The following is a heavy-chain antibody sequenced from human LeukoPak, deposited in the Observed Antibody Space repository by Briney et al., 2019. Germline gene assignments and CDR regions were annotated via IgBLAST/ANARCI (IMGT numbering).Heavy chain of an antibody. Sequence: ASVKVSCKASRYTFTSYAMNWVRQAPGQGLEWMGWINTNTGNPTYAQGFTGRFGFSLDTSVTTAYLQISSLKAEDTAVYYCARETYRYFDYWGQGTLVTVSS. CDR2: INTNTGNP. J-gene: IGHJ4*02. D-gene: IGHD3-16*01. CDR3: ARETYRYFDY. CDR1: RYTFTSYA. V-gene: IGHV7-4-1*02.